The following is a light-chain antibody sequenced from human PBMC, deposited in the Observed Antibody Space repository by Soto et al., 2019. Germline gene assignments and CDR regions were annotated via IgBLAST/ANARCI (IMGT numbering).Light chain of an antibody. CDR3: QQYGNSPMYS. CDR1: QSVTNSY. CDR2: GAS. J-gene: IGKJ2*03. V-gene: IGKV3-20*01. Sequence: EIVLTQSPGTLSLSPGETATLSCRASQSVTNSYLAWYQQKPGQAPRLLIYGASSRATGIPDRFSGSGSGTDFTLTISRLEPEDFAVDYCQQYGNSPMYSFGQGTKLEIK.